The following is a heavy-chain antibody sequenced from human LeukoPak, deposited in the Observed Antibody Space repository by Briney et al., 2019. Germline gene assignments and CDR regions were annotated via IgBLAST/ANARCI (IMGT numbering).Heavy chain of an antibody. CDR2: INPNSGGT. CDR3: ARVLRGIAAAGTRRFDP. V-gene: IGHV1-2*02. J-gene: IGHJ5*02. D-gene: IGHD6-13*01. CDR1: GYTFTGYY. Sequence: GASVKVSCKASGYTFTGYYMHWVRQAPGQGLEWMGWINPNSGGTNYAQKFQGRVTMTRDTSISTAYMELSRLRPDDTAVYYCARVLRGIAAAGTRRFDPWGQGTLVTVSS.